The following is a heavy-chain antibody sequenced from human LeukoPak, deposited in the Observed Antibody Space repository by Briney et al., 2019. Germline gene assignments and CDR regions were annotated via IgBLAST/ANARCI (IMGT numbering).Heavy chain of an antibody. CDR2: IRSKAYGGTT. D-gene: IGHD1-7*01. CDR3: TRDQPEYNWNYGRYYYYYMDV. CDR1: GFTFGDYA. Sequence: PGGSLRLSCTASGFTFGDYAMSWFRQAPGKGLEWVGFIRSKAYGGTTEYSASVKGRFTISRDDSKSIAYLQMNSLKTEDTAVYYCTRDQPEYNWNYGRYYYYYMDVWGKGTTVTVSS. V-gene: IGHV3-49*03. J-gene: IGHJ6*03.